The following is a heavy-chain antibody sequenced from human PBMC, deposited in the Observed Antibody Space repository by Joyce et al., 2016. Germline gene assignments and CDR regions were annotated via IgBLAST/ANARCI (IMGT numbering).Heavy chain of an antibody. D-gene: IGHD3-3*01. CDR2: IYYSGST. CDR1: GGSVTSARYY. J-gene: IGHJ4*02. CDR3: ARDRRGAGRASGNFDY. V-gene: IGHV4-61*01. Sequence: QVQLQESGPGLVKSSETLSLTCTVSGGSVTSARYYWSWIRQTPGEGLEWIGYIYYSGSTNYKPSLKSRVTISVDTSKNQYSLKLRSMTAADTAVYYCARDRRGAGRASGNFDYWGQGTLVAVSS.